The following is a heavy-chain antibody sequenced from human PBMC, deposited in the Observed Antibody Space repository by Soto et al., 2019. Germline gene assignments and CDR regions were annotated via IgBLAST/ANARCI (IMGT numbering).Heavy chain of an antibody. CDR3: AREWELPAAFDI. V-gene: IGHV3-74*01. CDR1: GFTFSSYW. D-gene: IGHD1-26*01. J-gene: IGHJ3*02. CDR2: INSDGSST. Sequence: QTVGSLRLSCAASGFTFSSYWMHWVRQAPGKGLVWVSRINSDGSSTSYADSVKGRFTISRDNAKNTLYLQMNSLRAEDTAVYYCAREWELPAAFDIWGQGTMVTVSS.